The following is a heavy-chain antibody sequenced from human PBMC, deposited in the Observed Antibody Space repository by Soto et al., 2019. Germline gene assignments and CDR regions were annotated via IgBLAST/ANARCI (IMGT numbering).Heavy chain of an antibody. CDR2: IYYSGST. V-gene: IGHV4-59*01. CDR1: GGSISSYY. J-gene: IGHJ4*02. D-gene: IGHD4-17*01. CDR3: ARGGDWNAYGAYLPFDY. Sequence: SETLSLTCTVSGGSISSYYWSWIRQPPGKGLEWIGYIYYSGSTNYNPSLKSRVTISVDTSKNQFSLKLSSVTAADTAVYYCARGGDWNAYGAYLPFDYWGQGTLVTVSS.